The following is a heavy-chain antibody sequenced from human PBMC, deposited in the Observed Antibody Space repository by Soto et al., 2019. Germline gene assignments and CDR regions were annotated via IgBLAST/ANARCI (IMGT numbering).Heavy chain of an antibody. V-gene: IGHV3-23*01. Sequence: HPGGSLRLSCAASGFTFSSYAMSWVRQAPGKGLEWVSAISGSGGSAYYADSVKGRFTISRDNSKNTLYLQMNSLRAEDTAVYYCAKDRIGYSYGSRFDYWGQGTLVTVSS. CDR2: ISGSGGSA. D-gene: IGHD5-18*01. J-gene: IGHJ4*02. CDR3: AKDRIGYSYGSRFDY. CDR1: GFTFSSYA.